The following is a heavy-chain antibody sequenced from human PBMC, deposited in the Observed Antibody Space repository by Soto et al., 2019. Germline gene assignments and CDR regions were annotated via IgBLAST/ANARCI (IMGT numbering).Heavy chain of an antibody. V-gene: IGHV1-46*01. D-gene: IGHD3-22*01. CDR2: INPSVGST. J-gene: IGHJ4*02. Sequence: QVQLVQSGAEVKKPGASVKVSCKASGYFFASYSMHWVRQAPGLGLEWMGMINPSVGSTSYAEKFQGRXXXXXXXXXXXXXXXXXXXXXXXXXXXXXARESAGREEFDSSGDFDYGGQGNLVTVSS. CDR3: ARESAGREEFDSSGDFDY. CDR1: GYFFASYS.